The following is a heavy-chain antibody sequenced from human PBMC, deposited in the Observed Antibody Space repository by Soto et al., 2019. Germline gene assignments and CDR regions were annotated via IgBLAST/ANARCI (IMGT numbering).Heavy chain of an antibody. CDR2: INSDGSST. CDR3: ARDWSGPGNSAYYYYNMDV. Sequence: EVQLVESGGGLVQPGGSLRLSCAASGFIFSNSWMHWVHQAPGKGLVWVSRINSDGSSTDYADSVKGRFTISRDNAKNTLYLQMNSLRAEDTALYYCARDWSGPGNSAYYYYNMDVWGKGTTVTVSS. CDR1: GFIFSNSW. V-gene: IGHV3-74*01. D-gene: IGHD3-3*01. J-gene: IGHJ6*03.